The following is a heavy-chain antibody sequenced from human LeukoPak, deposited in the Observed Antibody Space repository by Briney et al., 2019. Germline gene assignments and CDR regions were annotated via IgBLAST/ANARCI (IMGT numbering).Heavy chain of an antibody. V-gene: IGHV3-30-3*01. Sequence: GRSLRLSCAASGFTFSSYAMHWVRQAPGKGLEWVAVISYDGSNKYYADSVKGRFTISRDNSKNTLYLQTNSLRAEDTAVYYCASLGGIVVVPAAIWDWFDPWGQGTLVTVSS. CDR2: ISYDGSNK. D-gene: IGHD2-2*01. CDR3: ASLGGIVVVPAAIWDWFDP. J-gene: IGHJ5*02. CDR1: GFTFSSYA.